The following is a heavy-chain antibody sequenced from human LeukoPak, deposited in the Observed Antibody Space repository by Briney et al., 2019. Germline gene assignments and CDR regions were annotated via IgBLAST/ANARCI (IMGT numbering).Heavy chain of an antibody. D-gene: IGHD3-22*01. Sequence: ASVKVSCKASGYTFTSYYMHWVRQAPGQGLEWMGIINPSGGSTSYAQKFQGRVTMTRDTSTSTVYMELSSLRSEDTAVYYCARDASLGDYYDSAYYFDYWGQGTLVTVSS. CDR2: INPSGGST. V-gene: IGHV1-46*01. CDR1: GYTFTSYY. CDR3: ARDASLGDYYDSAYYFDY. J-gene: IGHJ4*02.